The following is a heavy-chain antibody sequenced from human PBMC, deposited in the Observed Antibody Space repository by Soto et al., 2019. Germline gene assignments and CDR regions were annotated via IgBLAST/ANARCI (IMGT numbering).Heavy chain of an antibody. J-gene: IGHJ4*02. CDR1: GCSVTNSSYY. Sequence: SEPLSLTCTVSGCSVTNSSYYWVWIRQSPGKGLEWIGSVYYRGRSYSKSSVKSRVTISVDTSKNRFSLSLNSVTASDTAVYFCVSQRTTVPTQAYFDYWGPGALVTVSS. D-gene: IGHD4-17*01. CDR3: VSQRTTVPTQAYFDY. CDR2: VYYRGRS. V-gene: IGHV4-39*01.